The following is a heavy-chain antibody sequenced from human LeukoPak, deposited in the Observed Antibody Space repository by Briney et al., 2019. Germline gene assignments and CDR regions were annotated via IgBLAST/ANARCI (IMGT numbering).Heavy chain of an antibody. CDR3: ARGRSRWEPHDY. CDR1: GFTFSTSG. Sequence: PGRSLRLPCAASGFTFSTSGMHWVRQAPGKGLEWVAVIWSDGSKKYHADSVKGRFTISRDNSQNTLYLQMNSLRAEDTAVYYCARGRSRWEPHDYWGQGTLVTVSS. CDR2: IWSDGSKK. V-gene: IGHV3-33*01. D-gene: IGHD1-26*01. J-gene: IGHJ4*02.